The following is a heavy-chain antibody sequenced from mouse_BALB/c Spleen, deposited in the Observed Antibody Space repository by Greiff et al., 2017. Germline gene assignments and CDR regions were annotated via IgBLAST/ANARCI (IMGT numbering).Heavy chain of an antibody. J-gene: IGHJ4*01. CDR1: GYSITSDYA. Sequence: EVQRVESGPGLVKPSQSLSLTCTVTGYSITSDYAWNWIRQFPGNKLEWMGYISYSGSTSYNPSLKSRISITRDTSKNQFFLQLNSVTTEDTATYYCARDDYGDAMDYWGQGTSVTVAS. V-gene: IGHV3-2*02. CDR2: ISYSGST. D-gene: IGHD2-4*01. CDR3: ARDDYGDAMDY.